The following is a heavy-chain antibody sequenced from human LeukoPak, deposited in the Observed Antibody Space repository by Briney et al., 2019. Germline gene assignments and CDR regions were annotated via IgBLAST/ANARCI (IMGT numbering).Heavy chain of an antibody. J-gene: IGHJ2*01. Sequence: ASVKVSCKASGYTFISYGISWVRQAPGQGLEWMGRISANNGNTNYAQNLQGRVTMTTDTSTSTAYMELRSLRSDDTAVYYCARGDSSGTPYWYFDLWGRGTLVTVSS. CDR3: ARGDSSGTPYWYFDL. CDR2: ISANNGNT. V-gene: IGHV1-18*01. D-gene: IGHD3-22*01. CDR1: GYTFISYG.